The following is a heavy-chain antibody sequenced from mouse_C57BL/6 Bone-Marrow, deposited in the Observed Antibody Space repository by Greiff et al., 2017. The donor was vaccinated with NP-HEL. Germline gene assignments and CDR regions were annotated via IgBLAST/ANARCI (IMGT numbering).Heavy chain of an antibody. D-gene: IGHD4-1*01. CDR3: ASSKLSLRFAY. CDR1: GFNIKDYY. V-gene: IGHV14-2*01. J-gene: IGHJ3*01. CDR2: IDPEDGET. Sequence: EVKLMASGAELVKPGASVKLSCTASGFNIKDYYMHWVKPRTEQGLEWIGRIDPEDGETKYAPKFQGKATITADTSSNTAYLQLSSLTSEDTAVYYCASSKLSLRFAYWGQGTLVTVSA.